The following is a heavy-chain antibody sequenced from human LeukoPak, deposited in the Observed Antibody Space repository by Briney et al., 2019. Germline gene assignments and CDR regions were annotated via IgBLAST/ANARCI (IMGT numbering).Heavy chain of an antibody. CDR1: GYTFTSYY. V-gene: IGHV1-2*02. Sequence: GASVKVSCKASGYTFTSYYMHWVRQAPGQGLEWMGWINPNSGGTNYAQKLQGRVTMTRDTSISTAYMELSSLRSEDTAVYYCARDWSSSGSLAGYWGQGTLVTVSS. CDR2: INPNSGGT. J-gene: IGHJ4*02. CDR3: ARDWSSSGSLAGY. D-gene: IGHD6-19*01.